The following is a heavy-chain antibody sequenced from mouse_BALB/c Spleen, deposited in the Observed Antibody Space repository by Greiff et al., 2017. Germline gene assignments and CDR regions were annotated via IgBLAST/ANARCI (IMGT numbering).Heavy chain of an antibody. CDR1: GYTFTNYW. CDR2: IYPGGGYT. V-gene: IGHV1-63*02. Sequence: VKLQQSGAELVRPGTSVKISCKASGYTFTNYWPGWVKQRPGHGLEWIGDIYPGGGYTNYNEKFKGKATLTADTSSSTAYMQLSSLTSEDSAVYCCARSERHDGNYGVYYFDYWGQGTPLTVSS. D-gene: IGHD2-1*01. J-gene: IGHJ2*01. CDR3: ARSERHDGNYGVYYFDY.